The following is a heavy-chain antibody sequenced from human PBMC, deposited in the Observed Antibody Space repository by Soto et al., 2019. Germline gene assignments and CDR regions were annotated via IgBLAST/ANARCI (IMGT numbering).Heavy chain of an antibody. J-gene: IGHJ4*02. CDR1: GAYISSSSYY. CDR3: ACTFCGGDICYDDY. Sequence: SETLSLTCSVSGAYISSSSYYWTWIRQAPGKGLEWIGNIYYSGSTSYNPSLKSRLTMSVDMSQNQFSLKLSSVTAADTAVYFCACTFCGGDICYDDYWGQGSLVTVSS. D-gene: IGHD2-15*01. V-gene: IGHV4-39*01. CDR2: IYYSGST.